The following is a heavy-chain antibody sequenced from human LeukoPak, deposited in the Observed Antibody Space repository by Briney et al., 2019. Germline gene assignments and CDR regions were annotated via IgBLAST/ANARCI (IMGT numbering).Heavy chain of an antibody. CDR1: GYTFASYG. V-gene: IGHV1-18*01. Sequence: ASVKVSCKTSGYTFASYGVTWVRQPHGQGLEWMGWISTYNGHTNYAQKLQGRVTMTTDTSTSTAYMELRSLRSDDTAVYYCARQVDSTMALPDYWGQGTLVTVSS. CDR3: ARQVDSTMALPDY. J-gene: IGHJ4*02. CDR2: ISTYNGHT. D-gene: IGHD3-10*01.